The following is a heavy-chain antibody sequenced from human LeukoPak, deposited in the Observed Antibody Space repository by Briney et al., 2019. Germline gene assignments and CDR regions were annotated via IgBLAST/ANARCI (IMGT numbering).Heavy chain of an antibody. J-gene: IGHJ4*02. CDR3: ARDGDGRYGEDYFDY. CDR2: ISSSSIYT. V-gene: IGHV3-11*06. Sequence: GGSLRLSCAASGFTFSDYYMTWIRQAPGKGLEWVSYISSSSIYTNYADSAKGRFTISRDNTKNSLYLQMNTLRAEDTAVYYCARDGDGRYGEDYFDYWGQGTLVTVSS. D-gene: IGHD7-27*01. CDR1: GFTFSDYY.